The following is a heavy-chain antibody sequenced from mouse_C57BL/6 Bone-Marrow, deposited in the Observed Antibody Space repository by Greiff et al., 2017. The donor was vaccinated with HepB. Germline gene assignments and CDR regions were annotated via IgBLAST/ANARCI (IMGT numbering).Heavy chain of an antibody. CDR3: ARRGADGYYVYFDV. CDR1: GFSLSTSGMG. Sequence: QVTLKESGPGILQSSQTLSLTCSFSGFSLSTSGMGVSWIRQPSGKGLEWLAHIYWDDYKRYNPSLKSRLTISKDTSRNQVFLKITSVDTADTATYYCARRGADGYYVYFDVWGTGTTVTVSS. J-gene: IGHJ1*03. CDR2: IYWDDYK. D-gene: IGHD2-3*01. V-gene: IGHV8-12*01.